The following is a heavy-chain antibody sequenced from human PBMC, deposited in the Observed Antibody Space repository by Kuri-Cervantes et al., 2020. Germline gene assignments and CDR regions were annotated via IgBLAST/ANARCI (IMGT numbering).Heavy chain of an antibody. V-gene: IGHV3-21*04. CDR2: IDPHSGYI. CDR3: AKDIGGLGGLSWFGEFLWYYYGMDV. CDR1: GFNFNSYS. J-gene: IGHJ6*02. D-gene: IGHD3-10*01. Sequence: GGSLRLSCTASGFNFNSYSMNWVRQAPGKGLEWVSSIDPHSGYIDYADSVKGRFTISRDTARNSLYLQMNSLRAEDTALYYCAKDIGGLGGLSWFGEFLWYYYGMDVWGQGTTVTVSS.